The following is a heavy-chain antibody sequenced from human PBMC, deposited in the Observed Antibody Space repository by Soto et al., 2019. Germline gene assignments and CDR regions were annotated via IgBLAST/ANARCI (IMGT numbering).Heavy chain of an antibody. D-gene: IGHD3-22*01. CDR2: ISSSSSYI. CDR1: GFTFSSYS. V-gene: IGHV3-21*01. Sequence: GGSLRLSCAASGFTFSSYSMNWVRQAPGKGLEWVSSISSSSSYIYYADSVKGRFTISRDNAKNPLYLQMNSLRAEDTAVYYCARDGVVITSFDYWGQGTLVTVSS. CDR3: ARDGVVITSFDY. J-gene: IGHJ4*02.